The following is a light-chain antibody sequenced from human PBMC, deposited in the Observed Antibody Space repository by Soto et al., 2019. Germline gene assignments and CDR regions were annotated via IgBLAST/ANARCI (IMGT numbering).Light chain of an antibody. CDR3: QQSYSILSIT. CDR2: DAS. CDR1: ESIARH. J-gene: IGKJ5*01. V-gene: IGKV1-39*01. Sequence: DILMTQSPSSLSASVGDRVTITCRASESIARHLTWYQQKPGKAPKLLIYDASSLQNGVPSRFRGGGSGTDFTLTISNLQPEDFATYYCQQSYSILSITFGQGTRLEIK.